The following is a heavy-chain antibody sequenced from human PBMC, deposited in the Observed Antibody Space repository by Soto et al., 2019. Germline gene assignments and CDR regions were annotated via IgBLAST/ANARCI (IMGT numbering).Heavy chain of an antibody. CDR3: ATQSIVATIDY. Sequence: QLQLQESGPGLVKPSETLSLICTVSGGSISSSSYYWGWIRQPPGKGLEWIGSIYYSESTHYNPSLKSRVTISIATSKNQFSLKLYSVTAADTAVYYCATQSIVATIDYWGQGTLVTVSS. CDR1: GGSISSSSYY. CDR2: IYYSEST. J-gene: IGHJ4*02. V-gene: IGHV4-39*01. D-gene: IGHD5-12*01.